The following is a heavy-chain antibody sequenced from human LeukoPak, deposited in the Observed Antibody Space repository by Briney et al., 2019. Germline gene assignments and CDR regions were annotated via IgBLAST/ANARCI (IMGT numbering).Heavy chain of an antibody. CDR3: AKRGLAAALFR. D-gene: IGHD6-13*01. Sequence: GGSLRLSCAASGFTFSSYTMSWVRQARGKGLEWVSDISGSGGSTYYADSVKGRFTISRDNSKNTLYLQMNRLRAEDTAVYYCAKRGLAAALFRWGQGTLVTVSS. V-gene: IGHV3-23*01. CDR2: ISGSGGST. J-gene: IGHJ4*02. CDR1: GFTFSSYT.